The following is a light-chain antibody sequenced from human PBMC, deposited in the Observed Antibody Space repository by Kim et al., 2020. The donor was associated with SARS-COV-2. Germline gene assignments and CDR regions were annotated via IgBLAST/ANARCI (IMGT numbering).Light chain of an antibody. V-gene: IGKV3-11*01. Sequence: PGERATLSCRASQNIDTYLAWYQQRPGQAPRLLVYDAANRATGVPDRFSGSGSGTDFTLTISSLEPEDFSIYYCQQRNSWPPAVSFGGGTKVDIK. CDR2: DAA. J-gene: IGKJ4*01. CDR3: QQRNSWPPAVS. CDR1: QNIDTY.